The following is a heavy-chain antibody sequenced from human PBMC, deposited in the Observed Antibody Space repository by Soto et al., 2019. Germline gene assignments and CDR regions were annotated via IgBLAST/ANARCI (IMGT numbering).Heavy chain of an antibody. Sequence: GGSLRLSCAASGVMFSSYEFNWVRLAPGKGLEWVSYINVGGDTRHYADSVRGRFTISRDNSKNNVDLQMSSLTVEDTAVYYCAKERMEQYQVLPVSVYWRQGTPVNGSS. J-gene: IGHJ4*02. D-gene: IGHD2-2*01. CDR1: GVMFSSYE. CDR2: INVGGDTR. CDR3: AKERMEQYQVLPVSVY. V-gene: IGHV3-48*03.